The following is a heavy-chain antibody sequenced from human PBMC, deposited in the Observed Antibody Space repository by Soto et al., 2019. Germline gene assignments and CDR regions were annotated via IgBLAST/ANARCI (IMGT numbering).Heavy chain of an antibody. D-gene: IGHD3-16*01. CDR1: GFTFEDYT. J-gene: IGHJ5*01. V-gene: IGHV3-43*01. CDR2: ISWDGGTT. Sequence: EVQLVESGGDVVQPGRSLRLSCAASGFTFEDYTIHWVRQAPGKALEWVSLISWDGGTTYYTHSVKGRFTISRDNSKNSLYLQMNSLRPEDTALYYCAKDGSQKDDDGNWLGSWGQGTLVTVSS. CDR3: AKDGSQKDDDGNWLGS.